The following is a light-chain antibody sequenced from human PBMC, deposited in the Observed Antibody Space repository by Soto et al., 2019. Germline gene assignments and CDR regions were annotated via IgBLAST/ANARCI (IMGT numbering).Light chain of an antibody. CDR2: GAS. V-gene: IGKV3-15*01. Sequence: EILMTQSQATLSFSPGERATLSCRAIQRISSNVAWYQQKPCHAPRLLIYGASTRATGVPARFSGGGSGTECTLTISSLQSEDFAVYFCQQYKDWPPYTFGQGTKLEIK. CDR1: QRISSN. CDR3: QQYKDWPPYT. J-gene: IGKJ2*01.